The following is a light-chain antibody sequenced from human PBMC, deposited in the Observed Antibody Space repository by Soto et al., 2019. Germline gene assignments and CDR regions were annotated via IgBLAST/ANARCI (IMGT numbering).Light chain of an antibody. CDR3: QQSYNTPRT. J-gene: IGKJ1*01. CDR1: QSVSDH. CDR2: AAS. V-gene: IGKV1-39*01. Sequence: DIQMTQSPSSLSASVGDRVTITCRASQSVSDHLNWYQQEPGKAPKLLIYAASSLQSGIPSRFSGSGSGTDFTLTISSLHPEDFATYYCQQSYNTPRTFGQGTKVQVK.